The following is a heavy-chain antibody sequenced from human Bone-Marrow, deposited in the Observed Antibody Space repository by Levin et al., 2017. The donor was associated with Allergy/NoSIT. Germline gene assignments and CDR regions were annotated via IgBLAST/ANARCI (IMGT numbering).Heavy chain of an antibody. CDR2: IYSSGTS. J-gene: IGHJ4*02. Sequence: PSETLSLTCTVSGDSISSTNFWYHWIRQHPGKGLEWIGSIYSSGTSFSSPSLKSRTTISLDASKNLFSLNLTSVTAADTAIYYCARDSSGSYYNCLLDFWGQGTLVTVSS. CDR3: ARDSSGSYYNCLLDF. CDR1: GDSISSTNFW. D-gene: IGHD3-10*01. V-gene: IGHV4-31*03.